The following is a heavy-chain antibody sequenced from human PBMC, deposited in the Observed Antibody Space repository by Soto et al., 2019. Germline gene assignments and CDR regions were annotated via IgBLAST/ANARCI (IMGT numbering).Heavy chain of an antibody. D-gene: IGHD3-3*01. V-gene: IGHV6-1*01. J-gene: IGHJ4*02. CDR1: GDSVSRNSAA. Sequence: QVQLQQSGPGLVKPSQTLSLTCGISGDSVSRNSAAWNWIRQSPSRGLEWLGRTYYRSRWFNDYAVSVKVRITINPDTSKNQCSLQLNSVTPEDTAVYYCARAGNSQASGPFDYGGQGTLVNVSS. CDR3: ARAGNSQASGPFDY. CDR2: TYYRSRWFN.